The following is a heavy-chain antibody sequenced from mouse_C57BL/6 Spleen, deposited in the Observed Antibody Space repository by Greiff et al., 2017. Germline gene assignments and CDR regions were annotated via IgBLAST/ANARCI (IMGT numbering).Heavy chain of an antibody. CDR1: GFTFSSYA. V-gene: IGHV5-4*01. CDR2: ISDGGSYT. CDR3: ARDGGYYGSSYGVYFDY. Sequence: EVMLVESGGGLVKPGGSLKLSCAASGFTFSSYAMSWVRQTPVKRLEWVATISDGGSYTYYPDNVKGRFTISRANAKNNLYLQMSHLKSEDTAMYYCARDGGYYGSSYGVYFDYWGQGTTLTVSS. J-gene: IGHJ2*01. D-gene: IGHD1-1*01.